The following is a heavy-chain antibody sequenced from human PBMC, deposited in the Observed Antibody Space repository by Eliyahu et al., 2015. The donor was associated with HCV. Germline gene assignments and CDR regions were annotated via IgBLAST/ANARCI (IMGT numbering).Heavy chain of an antibody. J-gene: IGHJ2*01. V-gene: IGHV4-34*01. CDR1: GGSFSGYY. Sequence: QVQLQQWGAGLLKPSETLSLTCAVYGGSFSGYYWSWIRQPPGKGLEWIGEITHSGSTNYNPSLKSRVTISVDTSKNQFSLKLSSVTAADTAVYYCARGPANRRYWYFDLWGRGTLVTVSS. CDR2: ITHSGST. CDR3: ARGPANRRYWYFDL. D-gene: IGHD1-14*01.